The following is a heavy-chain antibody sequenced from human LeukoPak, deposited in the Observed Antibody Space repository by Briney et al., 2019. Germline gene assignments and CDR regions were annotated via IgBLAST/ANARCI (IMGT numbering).Heavy chain of an antibody. CDR1: GGSISSGGYY. J-gene: IGHJ6*02. Sequence: SETLSLTCTVSGGSISSGGYYWSWIRQHPGKGLEWIGYIYYSGSTYYNPSLKSRVTISVDTSKNQFSLKLSSVTAADTAVYYCARDESITGTPLSQYYGMDVWGQGTTVTVSS. CDR2: IYYSGST. CDR3: ARDESITGTPLSQYYGMDV. D-gene: IGHD1-20*01. V-gene: IGHV4-31*03.